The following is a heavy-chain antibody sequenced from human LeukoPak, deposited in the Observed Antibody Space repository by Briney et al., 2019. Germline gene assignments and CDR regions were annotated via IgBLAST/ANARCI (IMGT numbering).Heavy chain of an antibody. CDR1: GFTFSKYG. CDR3: AKAQGYYDC. Sequence: GGSLRLSCAASGFTFSKYGMNWVRQAPGKGLEWVSGIGVGGTTYYADSVKGRFTTSRDTSKNTLYLQMNSLRAEDTAVYYCAKAQGYYDCWGQGTLVTVSS. V-gene: IGHV3-23*01. J-gene: IGHJ4*02. D-gene: IGHD3-22*01. CDR2: IGVGGTT.